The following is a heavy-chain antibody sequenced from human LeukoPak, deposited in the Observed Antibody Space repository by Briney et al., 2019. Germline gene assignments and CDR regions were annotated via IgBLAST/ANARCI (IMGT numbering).Heavy chain of an antibody. Sequence: SETLSLTCAVYGGSFSGYYWSWIRQPPGKGLEWIGEINHSGSTNYNPSLKSRVTISVDTSKNQFSLKLSSVTAADTAVYYCASGYSYGYGAADYWGQGTLVTVSS. CDR3: ASGYSYGYGAADY. CDR1: GGSFSGYY. CDR2: INHSGST. J-gene: IGHJ4*02. D-gene: IGHD5-18*01. V-gene: IGHV4-34*01.